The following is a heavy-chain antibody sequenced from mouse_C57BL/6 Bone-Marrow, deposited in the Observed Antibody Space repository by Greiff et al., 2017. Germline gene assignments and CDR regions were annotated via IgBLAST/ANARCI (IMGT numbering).Heavy chain of an antibody. D-gene: IGHD1-1*01. CDR2: IYPRDGST. Sequence: QVQLKQSGPELVKPGASVKLSCKASGYTFTSYDINWVKQRPGQGLEWIGWIYPRDGSTKYNEKFKGKATLTVDTSSSTAYMELHSLTSEDSAVYVVARVEFAGSNGDWYFDVWGTGTTVTVSS. CDR3: ARVEFAGSNGDWYFDV. CDR1: GYTFTSYD. J-gene: IGHJ1*03. V-gene: IGHV1-85*01.